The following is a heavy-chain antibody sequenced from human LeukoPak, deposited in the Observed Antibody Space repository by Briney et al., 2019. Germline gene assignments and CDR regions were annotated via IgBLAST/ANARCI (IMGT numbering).Heavy chain of an antibody. CDR1: GGSITSYY. V-gene: IGHV4-59*01. CDR2: MYYSGTT. J-gene: IGHJ4*02. CDR3: ARLPMAVTPHVDY. Sequence: SETLSLTCTVSGGSITSYYRSWIRQSPGKGLEWIGFMYYSGTTNYNPSLNSRVTISLGMSKNQFSLKLSSVTAADTAVYYCARLPMAVTPHVDYWGQGTLVTVSS. D-gene: IGHD2-21*02.